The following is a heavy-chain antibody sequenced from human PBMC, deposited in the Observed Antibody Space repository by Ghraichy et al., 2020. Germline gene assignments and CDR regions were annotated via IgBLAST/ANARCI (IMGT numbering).Heavy chain of an antibody. CDR1: GGTFSSYA. CDR2: IIPIFGTA. J-gene: IGHJ5*02. D-gene: IGHD2-8*01. Sequence: SVKVSCKASGGTFSSYAISWVRQAPGQGLEWMGGIIPIFGTANYAQKFQGRVTITADKSTSTAYMELSSLRSEDTAVYYCARDWLGYCTNGVCPRDPWGQGTLVTVSS. V-gene: IGHV1-69*06. CDR3: ARDWLGYCTNGVCPRDP.